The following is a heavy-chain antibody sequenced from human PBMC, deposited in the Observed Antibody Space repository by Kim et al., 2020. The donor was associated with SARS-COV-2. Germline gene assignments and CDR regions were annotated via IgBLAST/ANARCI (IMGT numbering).Heavy chain of an antibody. D-gene: IGHD3-22*01. CDR1: GHTLSKSA. Sequence: ASVKVSCSISGHTLSKSAIHWVRQGPGKGLEWMGGFHPEDRQNMYARKFQGRLTMTQDTSTETAYMELTGLRSEDTATYYCASLFYGLRQNLLSRGYTYFDYGMDVWGQGTAVTVSS. CDR2: FHPEDRQN. J-gene: IGHJ6*02. CDR3: ASLFYGLRQNLLSRGYTYFDYGMDV. V-gene: IGHV1-24*01.